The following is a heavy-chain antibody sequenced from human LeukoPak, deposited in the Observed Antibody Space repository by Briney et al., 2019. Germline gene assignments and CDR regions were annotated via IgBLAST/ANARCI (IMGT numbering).Heavy chain of an antibody. CDR1: GGSISSYY. CDR2: IYTSGST. Sequence: SETLSLTCTVSGGSISSYYWSWIRQPAGKGLEWIGRIYTSGSTNYNPSLKSRVTMSVDTSKNQFSLKLSSVTAADTAVYYCARDYDFWSGYSRGPRHLYGMDVWGQGTTVTVSS. V-gene: IGHV4-4*07. CDR3: ARDYDFWSGYSRGPRHLYGMDV. D-gene: IGHD3-3*01. J-gene: IGHJ6*02.